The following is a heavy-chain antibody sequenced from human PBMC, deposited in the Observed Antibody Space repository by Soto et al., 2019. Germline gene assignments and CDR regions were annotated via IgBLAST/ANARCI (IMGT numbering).Heavy chain of an antibody. CDR1: GGSISSSSYY. CDR3: ARAEHSSGWYAGYYYYYGMDV. D-gene: IGHD6-19*01. CDR2: IYYSGST. Sequence: SETLSLTCTVSGGSISSSSYYWGWIRQPPGKGLEWIGSIYYSGSTYYNPSLKSRVTISVDTSKNQFSLKLSSVTAADTAVYYCARAEHSSGWYAGYYYYYGMDVWGQGTTVTVSS. J-gene: IGHJ6*02. V-gene: IGHV4-39*01.